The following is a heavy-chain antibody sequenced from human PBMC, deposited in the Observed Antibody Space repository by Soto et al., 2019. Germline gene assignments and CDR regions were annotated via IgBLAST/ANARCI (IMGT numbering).Heavy chain of an antibody. D-gene: IGHD3-22*01. J-gene: IGHJ4*02. CDR3: ARAGQVVSRGYSHFDY. CDR2: IYYSVST. V-gene: IGHV4-30-4*01. CDR1: GGSISSGDYY. Sequence: QVQLQESGPGLVKPSQTLSLTCTVSGGSISSGDYYWSWIRQPPGKGLEWIGYIYYSVSTYYNSSLKRRVTISVDTSNNQFSVKLSSVTAAGTAIYYCARAGQVVSRGYSHFDYWGQGTLVTVSS.